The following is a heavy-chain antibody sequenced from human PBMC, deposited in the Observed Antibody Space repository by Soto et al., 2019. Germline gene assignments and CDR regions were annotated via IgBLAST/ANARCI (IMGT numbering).Heavy chain of an antibody. D-gene: IGHD6-19*01. Sequence: VASVKVSCKASGGTFSSYAISWVRQAPGQGLEWMGGIIPIFGTANYAQKFQGRVTITADESTSTAYMELSSLRSEDTAVYYCARDIGSGCLDPWGQGTLVTVSS. CDR3: ARDIGSGCLDP. CDR2: IIPIFGTA. V-gene: IGHV1-69*13. CDR1: GGTFSSYA. J-gene: IGHJ5*02.